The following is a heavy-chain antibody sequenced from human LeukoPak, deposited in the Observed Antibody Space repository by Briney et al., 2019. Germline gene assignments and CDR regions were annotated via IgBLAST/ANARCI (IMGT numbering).Heavy chain of an antibody. D-gene: IGHD3-22*01. V-gene: IGHV3-21*01. Sequence: PGGSLRLSCAGSGFTFSSYSMNWVRQAPGKGVEWVSSISSSSRYIYYADSVKGRFTISRDNAKNSLYLQMNSLRAEDTAVYYCARGITMIDDAFDIWGQGTMVTVSS. CDR1: GFTFSSYS. J-gene: IGHJ3*02. CDR3: ARGITMIDDAFDI. CDR2: ISSSSRYI.